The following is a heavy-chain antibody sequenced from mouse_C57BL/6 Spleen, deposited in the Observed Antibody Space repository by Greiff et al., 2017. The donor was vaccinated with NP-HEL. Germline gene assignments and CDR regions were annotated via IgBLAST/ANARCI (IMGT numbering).Heavy chain of an antibody. V-gene: IGHV5-4*01. CDR1: GFTFSSYA. CDR2: ISDVGSYT. D-gene: IGHD1-1*01. Sequence: VQQVELGGGLAKPVGSLKLSCAASGFTFSSYAMSWVRQTPEKRLEWVATISDVGSYTDYPDYVKGRFNISRDNAKNNLYLQMSHLKSEDTAMYYCARGRDDYYGSSVAWFAYWGQGTLVTVSA. J-gene: IGHJ3*01. CDR3: ARGRDDYYGSSVAWFAY.